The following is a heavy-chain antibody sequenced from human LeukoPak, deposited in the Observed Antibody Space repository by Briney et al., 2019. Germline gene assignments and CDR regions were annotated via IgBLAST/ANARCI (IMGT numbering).Heavy chain of an antibody. CDR3: ARKYYDFWSGYSDYYYYMDV. V-gene: IGHV3-48*03. Sequence: PGGSLRLYCAASGFTFSSYEMKWVRQAPGKGLEWISYISSSGSTIYYADSVKGRFTISRDNAKNSLYLQMNSLRAEDTAVYYCARKYYDFWSGYSDYYYYMDVWGKGTTVTVSS. J-gene: IGHJ6*03. CDR1: GFTFSSYE. CDR2: ISSSGSTI. D-gene: IGHD3-3*01.